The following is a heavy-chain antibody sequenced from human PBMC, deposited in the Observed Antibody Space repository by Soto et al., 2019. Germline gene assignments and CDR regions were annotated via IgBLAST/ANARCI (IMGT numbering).Heavy chain of an antibody. CDR1: GGSINNYY. V-gene: IGHV4-59*08. CDR2: IYYNGRT. J-gene: IGHJ4*02. CDR3: ARHAAVTSSPLDC. Sequence: QVQLQESGPGLVKPSETLSLTCTVSGGSINNYYWSWIRQPPGRGLEWIAYIYYNGRTNYNPSLKSRVTISVDTSKSQFYLKLSSVTAADTAVYYCARHAAVTSSPLDCWGQGTLVTVSS. D-gene: IGHD4-17*01.